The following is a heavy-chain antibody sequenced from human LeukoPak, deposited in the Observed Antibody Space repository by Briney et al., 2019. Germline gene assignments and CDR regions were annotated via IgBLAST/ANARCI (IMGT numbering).Heavy chain of an antibody. D-gene: IGHD1-26*01. CDR3: ARGNKSGSYWGNWFDP. Sequence: SETLSLTCTVSGGSISSGGYYWSWIRQPPGKGLEWIGSIYYSGSTYYNPSLKSRVTISVDTSKNQFSLKLSSVTAADTAVYYCARGNKSGSYWGNWFDPWGQGTLVTVSS. CDR2: IYYSGST. CDR1: GGSISSGGYY. V-gene: IGHV4-39*07. J-gene: IGHJ5*02.